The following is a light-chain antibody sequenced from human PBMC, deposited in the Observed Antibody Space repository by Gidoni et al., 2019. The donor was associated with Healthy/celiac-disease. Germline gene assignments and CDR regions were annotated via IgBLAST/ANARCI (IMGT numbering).Light chain of an antibody. CDR2: GHS. V-gene: IGLV1-40*01. CDR3: QSYDSSLSGYWV. Sequence: QSVLTQPPSVSGPPGQRVTISCTGSSPNIGAGYDVHWYQQLPGTAPKLLIYGHSNRPSGVPDRFSGSKSGTSASLAITGLQAEDEADYYCQSYDSSLSGYWVFGGGTKLTVL. CDR1: SPNIGAGYD. J-gene: IGLJ3*02.